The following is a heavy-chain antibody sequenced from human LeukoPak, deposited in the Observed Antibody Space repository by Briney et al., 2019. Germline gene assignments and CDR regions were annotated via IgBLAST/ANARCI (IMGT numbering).Heavy chain of an antibody. J-gene: IGHJ4*02. CDR1: GGSISSYY. CDR2: IYYSGGT. Sequence: SETLSLTCTVSGGSISSYYWGWIRQPPGKELEWIGYIYYSGGTNYNPSLKSRTTISVDTSRNQFSLQLSSVTAADTAVYYCARDRNSGWQGLYDSWGQGTLVTVSS. D-gene: IGHD6-25*01. V-gene: IGHV4-59*01. CDR3: ARDRNSGWQGLYDS.